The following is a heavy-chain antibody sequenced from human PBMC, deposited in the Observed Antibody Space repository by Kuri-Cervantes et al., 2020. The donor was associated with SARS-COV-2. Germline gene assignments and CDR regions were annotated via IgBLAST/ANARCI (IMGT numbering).Heavy chain of an antibody. D-gene: IGHD3-3*01. V-gene: IGHV4-38-2*01. CDR2: IYHSGST. Sequence: SETLSLTCAVSGDSIKSGYFWGWVRQPPGKPMEWIASIYHSGSTYYNPSLQSRVTISVDKSKNQFSLKLSSVTAADTAVYYCARQTSGYITSAHQYWGQGTLVTVSS. CDR1: GDSIKSGYF. CDR3: ARQTSGYITSAHQY. J-gene: IGHJ1*01.